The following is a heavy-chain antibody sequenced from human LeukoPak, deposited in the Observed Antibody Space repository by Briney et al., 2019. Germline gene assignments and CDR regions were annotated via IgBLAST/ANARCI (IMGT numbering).Heavy chain of an antibody. CDR1: VFTVSSDC. V-gene: IGHV3-66*01. CDR3: TREYRWMVDFDY. D-gene: IGHD2-8*02. CDR2: IYSADTT. J-gene: IGHJ4*02. Sequence: GGSLRLSCAASVFTVSSDCMTGVRDAPRGGVEWGSLIYSADTTYYADPGRCRFTISRHNSKNTLYLQMNSVRAEDSAVYYYTREYRWMVDFDYWGQGTLVTVSS.